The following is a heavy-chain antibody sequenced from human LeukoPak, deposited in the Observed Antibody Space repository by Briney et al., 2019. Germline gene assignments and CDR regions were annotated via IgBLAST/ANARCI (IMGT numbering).Heavy chain of an antibody. CDR2: ISNSGREI. V-gene: IGHV3-11*04. J-gene: IGHJ4*02. Sequence: PGGSLRLSCTASGFTFSDSYMTWIRQAPGKGLEWASYISNSGREINYADSVKGRFTISRDNAMSSLYLQMNSLRVEDTAVYYCGRGHWGLDYWGQGTLVTVSS. CDR1: GFTFSDSY. CDR3: GRGHWGLDY. D-gene: IGHD7-27*01.